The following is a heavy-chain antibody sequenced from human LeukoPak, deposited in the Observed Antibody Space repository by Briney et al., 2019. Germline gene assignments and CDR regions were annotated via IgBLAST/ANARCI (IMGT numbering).Heavy chain of an antibody. Sequence: SETLSLTCTVSGDSIRSYYWSWIRQPPGKGLEWIGEINHSGSTNYNPSLKSRVTISVDTSKNQFSLKLSSVTAADTAVYYCARGGDDFWSGYYPISWFDPWGQGTLVTVSS. D-gene: IGHD3-3*01. CDR2: INHSGST. J-gene: IGHJ5*02. CDR1: GDSIRSYY. V-gene: IGHV4-34*01. CDR3: ARGGDDFWSGYYPISWFDP.